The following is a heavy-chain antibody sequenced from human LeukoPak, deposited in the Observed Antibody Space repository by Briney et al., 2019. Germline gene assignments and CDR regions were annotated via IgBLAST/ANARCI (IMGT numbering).Heavy chain of an antibody. V-gene: IGHV4-59*08. D-gene: IGHD2-8*02. CDR3: ARVDLPGGAGYGMDV. Sequence: SETLSLTCTVSGGSISSYYWSWIRQPPGKGLEWIGYIYYSGGTNYNPSLKSRVTISVDTSKNQFSLNLSSVTAADTAVYYCARVDLPGGAGYGMDVWGQGTTVTVSS. J-gene: IGHJ6*02. CDR1: GGSISSYY. CDR2: IYYSGGT.